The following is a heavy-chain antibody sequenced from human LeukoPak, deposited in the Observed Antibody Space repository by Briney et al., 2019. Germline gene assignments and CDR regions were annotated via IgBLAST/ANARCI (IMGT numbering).Heavy chain of an antibody. J-gene: IGHJ4*02. V-gene: IGHV3-23*01. CDR1: GFTFSRYA. D-gene: IGHD6-13*01. CDR3: AKRIAAPGPYFDY. CDR2: ISGSGGST. Sequence: GRSLRLSCAASGFTFSRYAMSWVRQAPGKGLEWVSAISGSGGSTYYADSVKGRFTISRDNSKNTLYLQMNSLRAEDTAVYYCAKRIAAPGPYFDYWGQGTLVTVSS.